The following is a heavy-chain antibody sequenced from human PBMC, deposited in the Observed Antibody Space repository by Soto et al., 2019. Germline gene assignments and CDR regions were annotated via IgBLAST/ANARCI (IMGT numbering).Heavy chain of an antibody. CDR1: GYTFTSYD. V-gene: IGHV1-8*02. Sequence: ASVKVSCKASGYTFTSYDINWVRQATGQGLEYLGWMNPNSGNTGYVQKFQGRVTSTRNTSISTAYMELSSLRSEDTAVYYCARDDEGGSDCDLGYWGQGTLVTVSS. CDR3: ARDDEGGSDCDLGY. J-gene: IGHJ4*02. D-gene: IGHD3-10*01. CDR2: MNPNSGNT.